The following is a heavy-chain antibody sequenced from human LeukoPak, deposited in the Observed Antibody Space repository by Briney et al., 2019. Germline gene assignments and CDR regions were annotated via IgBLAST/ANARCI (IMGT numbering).Heavy chain of an antibody. CDR3: AKGVHYYGSGSYSTFDP. Sequence: PGGSLRLSCAASGFTFSSYGMHWVRQAPGKGLEWVAFIRYDGSNKYYADSVKGRFTISRDNSKNTLYLQMNSLRAEDTAVYYCAKGVHYYGSGSYSTFDPWGQGTLVTVSS. D-gene: IGHD3-10*01. J-gene: IGHJ5*02. CDR2: IRYDGSNK. CDR1: GFTFSSYG. V-gene: IGHV3-30*02.